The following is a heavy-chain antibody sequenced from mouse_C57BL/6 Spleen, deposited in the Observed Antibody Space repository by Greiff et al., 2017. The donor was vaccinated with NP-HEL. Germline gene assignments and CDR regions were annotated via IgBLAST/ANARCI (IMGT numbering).Heavy chain of an antibody. CDR1: GFTFSDYY. CDR2: INYDGSST. J-gene: IGHJ2*01. D-gene: IGHD4-1*01. V-gene: IGHV5-16*01. CDR3: ARDQSGFDY. Sequence: EVKLMESEGGLVQPGSSMKLSCTASGFTFSDYYMAWVRQVPEKGLEWVANINYDGSSTYYLDSLKSRFIISRDNAKNILYLQMSSLKSEDTATYYCARDQSGFDYWGQGTTLTVSS.